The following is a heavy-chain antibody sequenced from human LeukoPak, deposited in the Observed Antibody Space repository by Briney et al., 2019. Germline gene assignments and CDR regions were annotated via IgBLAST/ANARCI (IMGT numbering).Heavy chain of an antibody. CDR2: IRYDESTK. D-gene: IGHD1-26*01. Sequence: GGSLRLSCAPSGFTFSTCGMHWVRQAPGKGLEWVAFIRYDESTKSYADSVKGRFTISRDNSKNTLYLQMNSLRAEDTALYYCVKYRSGTYYFDYWGQGTLVTVSS. CDR3: VKYRSGTYYFDY. CDR1: GFTFSTCG. V-gene: IGHV3-30*02. J-gene: IGHJ4*02.